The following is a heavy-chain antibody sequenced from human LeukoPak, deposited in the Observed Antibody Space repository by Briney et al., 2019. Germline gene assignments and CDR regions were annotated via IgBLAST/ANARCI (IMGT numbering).Heavy chain of an antibody. J-gene: IGHJ5*02. CDR2: ISYDGSNK. CDR1: GFTFSSYG. V-gene: IGHV3-30*18. CDR3: AKDLQNPPISGMLKVVP. D-gene: IGHD3-10*01. Sequence: GGSLRLSCADSGFTFSSYGMHWVRQAPGKGLEWVAVISYDGSNKYYADSVKGRFTISRDNSKNTLYLQMNSLRAEDTAVYYCAKDLQNPPISGMLKVVPWGQGTLVTVSS.